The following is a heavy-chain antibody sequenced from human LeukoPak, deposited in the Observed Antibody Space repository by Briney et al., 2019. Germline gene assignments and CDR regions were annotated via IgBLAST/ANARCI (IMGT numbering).Heavy chain of an antibody. D-gene: IGHD6-19*01. CDR1: GFTFSSYG. CDR2: IWYDGSNK. Sequence: GRSLRLSCAASGFTFSSYGMHWVRQAPGKGLEWVAVIWYDGSNKYYADSAKGRFTISRDNSKNTLYLQMNSLRAEDTAVYYCAKDHSSGWPTFDYWGQGTLVTVSS. J-gene: IGHJ4*02. CDR3: AKDHSSGWPTFDY. V-gene: IGHV3-33*06.